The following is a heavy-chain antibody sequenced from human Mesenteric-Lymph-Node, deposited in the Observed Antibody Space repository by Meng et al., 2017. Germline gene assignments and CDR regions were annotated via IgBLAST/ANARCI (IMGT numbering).Heavy chain of an antibody. CDR3: ARDGWNGIYFDY. CDR2: ISSSGSTI. V-gene: IGHV3-48*03. J-gene: IGHJ4*02. D-gene: IGHD1-1*01. Sequence: GGSLRLSCAASGFTFSSYEMNWVRQAPGKGLEWVSYISSSGSTIYYADSVKGRFTISRDNAKNSLYLQMNSLRAEDTAIYYCARDGWNGIYFDYWGLGSLVTVSS. CDR1: GFTFSSYE.